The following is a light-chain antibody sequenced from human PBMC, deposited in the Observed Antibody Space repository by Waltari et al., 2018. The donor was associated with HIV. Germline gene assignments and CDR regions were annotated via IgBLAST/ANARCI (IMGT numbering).Light chain of an antibody. CDR1: SSNIGNNY. CDR3: GAWDFSLSAVV. V-gene: IGLV1-51*01. J-gene: IGLJ2*01. CDR2: DNN. Sequence: QSVLTQAPSVSASPGQKITISCSGSSSNIGNNYVSWYQQFPTTAPKLLIYDNNKRPSGISDRFSGSKSGTSATLGITGLQTGDEADYYCGAWDFSLSAVVFGGGTRLTVL.